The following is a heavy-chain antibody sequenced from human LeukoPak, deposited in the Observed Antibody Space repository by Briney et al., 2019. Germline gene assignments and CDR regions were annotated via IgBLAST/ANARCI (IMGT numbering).Heavy chain of an antibody. J-gene: IGHJ4*02. CDR2: ISSSSSTI. CDR3: ARGHTAVTRHFDF. Sequence: GGSLRLSCAASGFTFSSYSMNWVRQAPGKGLEWVSYISSSSSTIYYADSVKGRFTISRDNAKNSLYLQLNSLRAEDTAVYYCARGHTAVTRHFDFWGQGTLVTVSS. V-gene: IGHV3-48*01. CDR1: GFTFSSYS. D-gene: IGHD4-17*01.